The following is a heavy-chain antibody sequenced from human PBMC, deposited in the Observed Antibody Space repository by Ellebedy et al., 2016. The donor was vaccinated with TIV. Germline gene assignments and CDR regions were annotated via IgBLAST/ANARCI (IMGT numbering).Heavy chain of an antibody. D-gene: IGHD3-10*01. V-gene: IGHV4-39*01. CDR1: GGSISSSSYY. CDR2: IYYSGST. CDR3: ARHHKGFRYYGSGSNWFDP. Sequence: MPSETLSLTCTVSGGSISSSSYYWGWIRQPPGKGLEWIGSIYYSGSTYYNPSLKSRVTISVDTSKNQFSLKLSSVTAADTAVYYCARHHKGFRYYGSGSNWFDPWGQGTLVTVSS. J-gene: IGHJ5*02.